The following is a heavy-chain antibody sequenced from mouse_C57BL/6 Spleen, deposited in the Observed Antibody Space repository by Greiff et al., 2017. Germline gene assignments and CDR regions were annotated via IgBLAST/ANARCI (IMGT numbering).Heavy chain of an antibody. CDR3: ARWSLLLPFDY. J-gene: IGHJ2*01. CDR2: INPGSGGT. Sequence: QVQLQQSGAELVRPGTSVKVSCKASGYAFTNYLIEWVKQRPGQGLEWIGVINPGSGGTNYNEKFKGKATLTADKSSSTAYMQLSSLTSEDSAVYFCARWSLLLPFDYWGQGTTLTVSS. D-gene: IGHD1-1*01. V-gene: IGHV1-54*01. CDR1: GYAFTNYL.